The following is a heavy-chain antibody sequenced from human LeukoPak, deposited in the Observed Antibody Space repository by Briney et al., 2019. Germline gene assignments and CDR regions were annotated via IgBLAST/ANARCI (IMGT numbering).Heavy chain of an antibody. CDR2: ISGSGAYT. CDR1: GFTFSNFA. D-gene: IGHD1-20*01. Sequence: GGSLRLSCAASGFTFSNFAMNWVRQAPGKGLEWVSAISGSGAYTYYADSVKGRFTISRDNSKSTLYLQMNSLRAEDTAVYSCAKASVSDLWLTVDSWGQGTLVTVSS. J-gene: IGHJ4*02. CDR3: AKASVSDLWLTVDS. V-gene: IGHV3-23*01.